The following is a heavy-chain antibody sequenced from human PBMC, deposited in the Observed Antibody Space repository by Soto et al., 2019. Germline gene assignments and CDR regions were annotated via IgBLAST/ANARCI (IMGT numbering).Heavy chain of an antibody. J-gene: IGHJ6*02. V-gene: IGHV1-18*01. D-gene: IGHD2-2*01. CDR1: GYTFTSYC. Sequence: ASVKVSCKASGYTFTSYCISWVRQAPGQGLEWMGWISAYNGNTNYAQKLQGRVTMTTDTSTSTAYMELRSLRSDDTAVYYCARGKMGCSSTSCYHYYYYYGMDVWGQGTTVTVSS. CDR2: ISAYNGNT. CDR3: ARGKMGCSSTSCYHYYYYYGMDV.